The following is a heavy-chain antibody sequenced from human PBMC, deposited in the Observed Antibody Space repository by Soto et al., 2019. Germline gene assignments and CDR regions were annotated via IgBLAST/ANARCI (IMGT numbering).Heavy chain of an antibody. CDR1: GFTFSDFW. D-gene: IGHD6-6*01. CDR3: ARWPRLLDS. J-gene: IGHJ4*02. V-gene: IGHV3-7*01. CDR2: ISADGRET. Sequence: GGSLRLSCAASGFTFSDFWMNWVRQAPGKGLECVAYISADGRETNHVDSVKGRFTISRDNAKNSVYLQMNSLRAEDTAVYYCARWPRLLDSWGQGTLVTVYS.